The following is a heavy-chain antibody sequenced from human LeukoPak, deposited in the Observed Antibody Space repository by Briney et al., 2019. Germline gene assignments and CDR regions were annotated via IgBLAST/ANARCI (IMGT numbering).Heavy chain of an antibody. CDR1: GFTFSAYA. CDR2: MSGSGGMT. V-gene: IGHV3-23*01. Sequence: GGSLRLSCAVSGFTFSAYAMSWVRQAPGKGLEWVSAMSGSGGMTYYADSVKGRFSISRDNSKNTLHLQMNSLRAEDTAVYYCARDYGDYYFDYWGQGTLVTVSS. D-gene: IGHD4-17*01. CDR3: ARDYGDYYFDY. J-gene: IGHJ4*02.